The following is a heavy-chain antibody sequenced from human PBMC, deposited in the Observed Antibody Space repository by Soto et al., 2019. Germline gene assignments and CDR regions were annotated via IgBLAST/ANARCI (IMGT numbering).Heavy chain of an antibody. CDR2: IYHSGST. V-gene: IGHV4-4*02. CDR3: ARDKGGYDYVLGSYTPTSKYNWFEP. D-gene: IGHD3-16*01. CDR1: GGSISSSNW. Sequence: QVQLQESGPGLVKPSGTLSLTCAVSGGSISSSNWWSWVRQPPGKGLEWIGEIYHSGSTNYNPSLKSRVTISVDKSKNQFSLKLGSVTAADTAVYYCARDKGGYDYVLGSYTPTSKYNWFEPWGQGTLVTVSS. J-gene: IGHJ5*02.